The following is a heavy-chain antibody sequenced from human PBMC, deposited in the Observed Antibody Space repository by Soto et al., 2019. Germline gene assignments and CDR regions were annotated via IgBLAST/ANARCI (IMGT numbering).Heavy chain of an antibody. CDR3: ARWVGGNYFHY. Sequence: SVKGSCKASGYTFTNYAMHWGRQAPGQRLEWMGWINAGNGNTKYSQKFQGRVTITRDTSASTAYMELRSLRSEDTAVYFCARWVGGNYFHYWGQGTQVTVSS. CDR2: INAGNGNT. J-gene: IGHJ4*02. V-gene: IGHV1-3*01. CDR1: GYTFTNYA. D-gene: IGHD1-26*01.